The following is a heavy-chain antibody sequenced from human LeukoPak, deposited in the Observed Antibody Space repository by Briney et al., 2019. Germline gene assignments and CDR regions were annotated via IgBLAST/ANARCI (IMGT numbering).Heavy chain of an antibody. V-gene: IGHV1-8*01. CDR1: GYTFTSYD. CDR3: ARERGQYSSSSGWFDP. CDR2: MNPNSGNT. D-gene: IGHD6-6*01. J-gene: IGHJ5*02. Sequence: ASVKVSCKASGYTFTSYDITWVRQAAGQGLEWMGWMNPNSGNTGYAQKFQGRVTMTRNTSISTAYMELSSLRSEDTAVYYCARERGQYSSSSGWFDPWGQGTLVTVSS.